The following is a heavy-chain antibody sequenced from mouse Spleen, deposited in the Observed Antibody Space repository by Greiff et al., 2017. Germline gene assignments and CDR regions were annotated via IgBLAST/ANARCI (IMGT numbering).Heavy chain of an antibody. V-gene: IGHV1-81*01. D-gene: IGHD2-10*02. CDR3: ARGYGNYQDAMDY. CDR2: IYPRSGNT. Sequence: VQLQQSGAELARPGASVKLSCKASGYTFTSYGISWVKQRTGQGLEWIGEIYPRSGNTYYNEKFKGKATLTADKSSSTAYMELRSLTSEDSAVYFCARGYGNYQDAMDYWGQGTSVTVSS. J-gene: IGHJ4*01. CDR1: GYTFTSYG.